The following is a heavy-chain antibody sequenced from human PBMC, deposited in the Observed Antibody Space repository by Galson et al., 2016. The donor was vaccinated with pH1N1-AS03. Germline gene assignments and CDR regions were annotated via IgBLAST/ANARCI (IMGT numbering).Heavy chain of an antibody. J-gene: IGHJ4*02. V-gene: IGHV1-18*01. D-gene: IGHD2-21*02. CDR3: ARLLRPLKGYWEGDCFADY. CDR2: VIGHNGNT. Sequence: TVKVSCKASGYTFKSYGISWVRQAPGQGLEWMGWVIGHNGNTNYAQKFQGRVTMTTDASARTAYMELRSLRADDTAVYYCARLLRPLKGYWEGDCFADYWGQGSQVTVSS. CDR1: GYTFKSYG.